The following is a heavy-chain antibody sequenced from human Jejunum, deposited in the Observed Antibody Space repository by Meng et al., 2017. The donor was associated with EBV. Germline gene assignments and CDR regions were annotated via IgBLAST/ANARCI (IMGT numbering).Heavy chain of an antibody. D-gene: IGHD3-22*01. V-gene: IGHV4-61*01. J-gene: IGHJ4*02. CDR1: GASVSTGSYY. CDR2: FYYSASP. CDR3: ARGRGVTDYYDSSGSPFDY. Sequence: QVQLQESGPGLVKSSXXLSLTCTVPGASVSTGSYYWSWIRQPPGKGLEWIGYFYYSASPKYNPSLKSRATISADMSKNQFSLKLRSVTSADTAVYYCARGRGVTDYYDSSGSPFDYWGQGTLVTVSS.